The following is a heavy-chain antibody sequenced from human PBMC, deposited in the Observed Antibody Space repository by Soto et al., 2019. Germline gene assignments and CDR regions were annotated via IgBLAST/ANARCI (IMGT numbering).Heavy chain of an antibody. D-gene: IGHD2-2*01. CDR1: GFPFSSYW. V-gene: IGHV3-74*03. J-gene: IGHJ4*02. Sequence: GGSLRLSCAASGFPFSSYWMHWVRQAPGKGLVWVSRINGDASSITYADSVKGRFTISRDNAKNTLYLQMNSLRAEDAAVYYCTRRGCSTTGCYFNWGRGTLVTVSS. CDR3: TRRGCSTTGCYFN. CDR2: INGDASSI.